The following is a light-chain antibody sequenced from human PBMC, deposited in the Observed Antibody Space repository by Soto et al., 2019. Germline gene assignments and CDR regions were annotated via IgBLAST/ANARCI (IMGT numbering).Light chain of an antibody. CDR1: QTVASNY. CDR2: GAS. V-gene: IGKV3-20*01. CDR3: QQYTNSRWT. Sequence: ETVLTQSPGTLSLSPGERVTLSCRASQTVASNYFAWYQQRPGQAPRLLMNGASTRATGVPDRFSGSGSGTDFTLTISRLETGDFAVYYCQQYTNSRWTFGQGNKVDIK. J-gene: IGKJ1*01.